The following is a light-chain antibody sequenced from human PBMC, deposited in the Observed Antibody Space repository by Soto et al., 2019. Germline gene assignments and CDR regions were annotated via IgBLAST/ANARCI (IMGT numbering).Light chain of an antibody. CDR1: QSVSSNY. J-gene: IGKJ1*01. V-gene: IGKV3-20*01. Sequence: EIALTQSPGTLSLSPGERATLSCRASQSVSSNYLAWYQQKPGQAPRLLMYSTSIRATGIPDRFSGSGSGTDFTLTISRLEPEDFAVYFCQQYGSSPRTFGQGTRVEIK. CDR2: STS. CDR3: QQYGSSPRT.